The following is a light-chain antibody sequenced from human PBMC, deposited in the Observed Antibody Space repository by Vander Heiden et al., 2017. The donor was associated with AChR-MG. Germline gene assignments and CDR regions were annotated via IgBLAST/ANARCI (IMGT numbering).Light chain of an antibody. J-gene: IGKJ5*01. V-gene: IGKV1-39*01. Sequence: DIQMTQSPSSLSASVGDRVTITCRASQSISTYLNWYQRKPGKAPDLLIYAASSLQSGVPSRFSVSGPGTDFTLTISSLQPEDFATYFCQQSYPTPPITFGPGTRLEIK. CDR3: QQSYPTPPIT. CDR2: AAS. CDR1: QSISTY.